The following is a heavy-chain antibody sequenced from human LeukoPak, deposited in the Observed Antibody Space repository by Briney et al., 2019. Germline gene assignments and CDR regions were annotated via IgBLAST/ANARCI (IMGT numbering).Heavy chain of an antibody. J-gene: IGHJ6*02. CDR3: ARDHVVRGVIGLGMDV. CDR2: IATGSDYI. D-gene: IGHD3-10*01. CDR1: GFTFSTYS. Sequence: GGSLRLSCAASGFTFSTYSMNWVRQAPGKGLEWVSSIATGSDYIYYAGSLKGRFTISRDNAKNSLYLHMNSLRDEDTAVYYCARDHVVRGVIGLGMDVWGQGTTVTVSS. V-gene: IGHV3-21*06.